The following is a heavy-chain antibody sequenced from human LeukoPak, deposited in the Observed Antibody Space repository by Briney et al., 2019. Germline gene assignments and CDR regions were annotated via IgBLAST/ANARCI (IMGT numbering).Heavy chain of an antibody. D-gene: IGHD1-26*01. J-gene: IGHJ4*02. CDR3: AKDVGKWESLHFFDY. CDR1: AFIFSGHW. V-gene: IGHV3-23*01. CDR2: ISGSGAST. Sequence: GGSLRLSCEGSAFIFSGHWMNWVRQAPGKGLEWISGISGSGASTYYADSVKGRFTISRDDSRNTLYLQMNSLRGDDTAVYYCAKDVGKWESLHFFDYWGQGTLVTVSS.